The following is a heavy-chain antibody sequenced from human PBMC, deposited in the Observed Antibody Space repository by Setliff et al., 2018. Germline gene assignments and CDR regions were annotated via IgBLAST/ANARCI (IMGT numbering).Heavy chain of an antibody. J-gene: IGHJ3*02. CDR2: ISSSSSYI. CDR1: GFTFSSYS. D-gene: IGHD6-6*01. V-gene: IGHV3-21*01. CDR3: ARDRSSSSQTDAFDI. Sequence: PGGSLRLSCAASGFTFSSYSMNWVRQAPGKGLEWVSSISSSSSYIYYADSVKGRFTISRDNAKNSLYLQMNSLRAEDTAVYYCARDRSSSSQTDAFDIWGQGTMVTVSS.